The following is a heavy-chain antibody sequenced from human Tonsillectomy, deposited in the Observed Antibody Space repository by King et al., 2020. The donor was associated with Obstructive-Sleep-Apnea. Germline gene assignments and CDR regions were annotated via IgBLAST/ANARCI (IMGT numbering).Heavy chain of an antibody. CDR3: ARDPIFGVVLHLDY. V-gene: IGHV3-30*04. D-gene: IGHD3-3*01. CDR2: ISFDGTIK. J-gene: IGHJ4*02. CDR1: GFTFSGYA. Sequence: VQLVESGGGVVQPGRSLRLSCAASGFTFSGYAIHWVRQAPGKGLEWVALISFDGTIKYYADSVKGRFTISRDNSNNTLYLQMSSLRAEDTAVYFFARDPIFGVVLHLDYWGQGTLVTVSS.